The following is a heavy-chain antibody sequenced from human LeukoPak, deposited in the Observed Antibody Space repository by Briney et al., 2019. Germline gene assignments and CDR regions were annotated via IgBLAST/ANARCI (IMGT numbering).Heavy chain of an antibody. D-gene: IGHD1-26*01. J-gene: IGHJ5*02. CDR1: GGSISSSSYY. CDR3: ARLRSGSHANCFAP. Sequence: SETLSLTCTVSGGSISSSSYYWGWIRQPPGKWLEWIGSVYYSARTYYNPSLNSRVTISVDTPKNQFSLKLSSVTAADTAVYYCARLRSGSHANCFAPWGQGTLVTVSS. CDR2: VYYSART. V-gene: IGHV4-39*01.